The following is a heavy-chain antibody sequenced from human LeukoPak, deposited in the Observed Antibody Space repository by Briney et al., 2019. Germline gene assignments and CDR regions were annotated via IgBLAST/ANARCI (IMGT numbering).Heavy chain of an antibody. Sequence: SETLSLTCTVSGGSISNSYWSWIRQPPGKGLEWIGYIYYSGSTNYNPSLKSRVTISVDTSKSQFSLKLRSVTAADTAVYYCARVSLYSSSWYYFDYWGQGTLVTVSS. V-gene: IGHV4-59*01. D-gene: IGHD6-13*01. J-gene: IGHJ4*02. CDR1: GGSISNSY. CDR2: IYYSGST. CDR3: ARVSLYSSSWYYFDY.